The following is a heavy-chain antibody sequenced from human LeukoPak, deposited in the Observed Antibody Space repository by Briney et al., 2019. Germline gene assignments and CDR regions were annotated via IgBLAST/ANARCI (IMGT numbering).Heavy chain of an antibody. CDR2: IYSSGST. V-gene: IGHV4-4*07. J-gene: IGHJ4*02. CDR3: ARGGKATVVTM. D-gene: IGHD4-23*01. Sequence: SKTLSLTCTVSGGSINSYYWSWIRQPAGKGLEWIGRIYSSGSTNYNPSLKSRVSMSVDTSKNQFSLKLTSVTAADTAVYYCARGGKATVVTMWGQGILVTVSS. CDR1: GGSINSYY.